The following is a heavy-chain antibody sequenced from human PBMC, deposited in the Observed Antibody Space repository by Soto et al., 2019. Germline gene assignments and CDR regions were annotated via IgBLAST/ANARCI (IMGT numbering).Heavy chain of an antibody. CDR2: ISYDGSNK. CDR3: ARPLWRDDYNWGYFDL. J-gene: IGHJ2*01. D-gene: IGHD4-4*01. Sequence: QVQLVESGGGVVQPGRSLRLSCAASGFTFSSYAMHWVRQAPGKGLEWVAVISYDGSNKYYADSVKGRFTISRDNSKNPLHLQMNSLRAEDTAVYYCARPLWRDDYNWGYFDLWCRGTLVTVSS. V-gene: IGHV3-30-3*01. CDR1: GFTFSSYA.